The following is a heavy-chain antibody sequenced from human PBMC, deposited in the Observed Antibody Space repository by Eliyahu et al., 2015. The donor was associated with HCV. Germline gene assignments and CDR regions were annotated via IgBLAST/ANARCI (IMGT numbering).Heavy chain of an antibody. CDR1: GFAISTDW. J-gene: IGHJ4*02. D-gene: IGHD1-1*01. CDR3: ATGDLEP. Sequence: DVQVVESGGXWVQPXGSXRLSCEASGFAISTDWMTWFRQAPGKGLEWVASINEDGSAQYYVDSVKGRFTISRDNAKNFVFLQMTSLRGGDSAVYYCATGDLEPGGQGARVTVSS. V-gene: IGHV3-7*01. CDR2: INEDGSAQ.